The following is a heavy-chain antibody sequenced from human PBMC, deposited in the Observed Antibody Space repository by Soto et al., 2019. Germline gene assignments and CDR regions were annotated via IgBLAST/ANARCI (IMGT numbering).Heavy chain of an antibody. D-gene: IGHD3-3*01. CDR1: GFTFSSYS. Sequence: GGSLRLSCAASGFTFSSYSMNWVRQAPGKGLEWVSSISSSSSYIYYADSVKGRFTISRDNAKNSLYLQMNSLRAEDTAVHYCARDREWFDAFDIWGQGTMVTVSS. CDR2: ISSSSSYI. CDR3: ARDREWFDAFDI. J-gene: IGHJ3*02. V-gene: IGHV3-21*01.